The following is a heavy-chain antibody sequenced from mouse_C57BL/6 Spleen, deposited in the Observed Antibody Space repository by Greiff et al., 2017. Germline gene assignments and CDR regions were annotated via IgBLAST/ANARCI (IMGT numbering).Heavy chain of an antibody. D-gene: IGHD2-3*01. Sequence: QVQLQQPGTELVKPGASVQLSCKASGYTFTSYWMHWVKQRPGQGLEWIGNINPSNGGTNYNEKLKSKATLTVDKSSSTAYMQLSSLTSEDSAVYYCATYVYDPAWFAYWGQGTLVTVSA. J-gene: IGHJ3*01. CDR1: GYTFTSYW. CDR2: INPSNGGT. CDR3: ATYVYDPAWFAY. V-gene: IGHV1-53*01.